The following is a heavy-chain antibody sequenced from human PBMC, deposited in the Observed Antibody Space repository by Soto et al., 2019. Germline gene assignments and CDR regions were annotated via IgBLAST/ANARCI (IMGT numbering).Heavy chain of an antibody. D-gene: IGHD4-17*01. Sequence: SETLSLTCTVSGGSISSSIYYWGWIRHPPGKGLEWIGSIYYSGSTYYNPSLKSRVTISVDTSKNQFSLKLSSVTAAETAVYYCARHVDLDYAYYYVGMDVWGQGPPVTVSS. J-gene: IGHJ6*02. CDR2: IYYSGST. V-gene: IGHV4-39*01. CDR3: ARHVDLDYAYYYVGMDV. CDR1: GGSISSSIYY.